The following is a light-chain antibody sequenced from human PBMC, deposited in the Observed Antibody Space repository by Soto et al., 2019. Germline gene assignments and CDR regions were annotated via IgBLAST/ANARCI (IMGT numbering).Light chain of an antibody. V-gene: IGKV3-20*01. J-gene: IGKJ3*01. CDR1: QSLTSSY. CDR3: QQYGASLLFT. CDR2: GTS. Sequence: ESVLTQTPGTLSLSPGERATLSCRASQSLTSSYLAWYQQKPGQAPRLLIYGTSSRVTGIPDRFRGSGSGTDFTLTISRLEPEDFAVYYCQQYGASLLFTFGPGTKVDIK.